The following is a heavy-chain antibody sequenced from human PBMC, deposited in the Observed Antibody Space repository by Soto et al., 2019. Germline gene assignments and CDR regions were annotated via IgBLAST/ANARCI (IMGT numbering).Heavy chain of an antibody. D-gene: IGHD3-9*01. CDR1: GFTFSSYG. Sequence: GGSLRLSCAASGFTFSSYGMHWVRQAPGKGLEWVAVISYDGSNKYYADSVKGRFTISRDNSKNTLYLQMNSLRAEDTAVDYWAKDSLRYITPLYCYGMDVWGQGTTVTVSS. CDR2: ISYDGSNK. J-gene: IGHJ6*02. V-gene: IGHV3-30*18. CDR3: AKDSLRYITPLYCYGMDV.